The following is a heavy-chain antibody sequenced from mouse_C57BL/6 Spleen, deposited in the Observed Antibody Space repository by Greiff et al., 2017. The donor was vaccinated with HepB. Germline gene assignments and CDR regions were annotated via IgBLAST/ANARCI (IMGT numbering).Heavy chain of an antibody. CDR3: ARTGDYYYGSSYVWYFDV. D-gene: IGHD1-1*01. J-gene: IGHJ1*03. CDR2: ISYDGSN. Sequence: EVQLQESGPGLVKPSQSLSLTCSVTGYSITSGYYWNWIRQFPGNKLEWMGYISYDGSNNYNPSLQNRISITRDTSKNQFFLKLNSVTTEDTATYYCARTGDYYYGSSYVWYFDVWGTGTTVTVSS. V-gene: IGHV3-6*01. CDR1: GYSITSGYY.